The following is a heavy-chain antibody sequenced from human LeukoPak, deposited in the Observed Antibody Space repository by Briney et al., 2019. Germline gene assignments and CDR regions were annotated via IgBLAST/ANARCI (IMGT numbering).Heavy chain of an antibody. V-gene: IGHV3-30*18. Sequence: GGSLRLSCAASGFTFSSYGMHWVRQAPGKGLEWVAVISYDGSNKYYADSVKGRFTISRDNSKNTLYLQMNSLRAGDTAVYYCAKDHRGWRTGIDYWGQGTLVTVSS. CDR3: AKDHRGWRTGIDY. J-gene: IGHJ4*02. CDR2: ISYDGSNK. D-gene: IGHD1-14*01. CDR1: GFTFSSYG.